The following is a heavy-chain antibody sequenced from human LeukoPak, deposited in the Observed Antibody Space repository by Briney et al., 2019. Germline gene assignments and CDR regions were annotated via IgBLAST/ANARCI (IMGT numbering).Heavy chain of an antibody. CDR2: INRSGST. V-gene: IGHV4-34*01. J-gene: IGHJ3*02. CDR3: ARFGEPPLDAFDI. CDR1: GGSFSVYY. D-gene: IGHD3-10*01. Sequence: PSETLSLTCAVYGGSFSVYYWSWIRQPPGKGLEWIREINRSGSTNYNPSVKSRVTISVDTSKNEFYLKLSSVTAADTAVYYCARFGEPPLDAFDIWGQGTMVTVSS.